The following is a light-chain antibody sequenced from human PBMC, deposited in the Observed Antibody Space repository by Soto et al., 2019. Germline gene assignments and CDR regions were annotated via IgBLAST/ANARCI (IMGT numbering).Light chain of an antibody. CDR1: QSVSSSY. J-gene: IGKJ2*01. Sequence: EIVLTQSPGTLSLSPGERATLSCRASQSVSSSYLAWYQQKPGQAPRLLIYGASSRATGIPDRFSGSCSGKYFTLTISRLEPEDFAVYYCQQYGSSYTFGQGTKLEIK. CDR3: QQYGSSYT. CDR2: GAS. V-gene: IGKV3-20*01.